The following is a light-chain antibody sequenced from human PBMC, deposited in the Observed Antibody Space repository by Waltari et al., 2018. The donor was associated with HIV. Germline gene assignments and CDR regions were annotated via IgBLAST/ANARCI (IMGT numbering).Light chain of an antibody. CDR3: NSRDKSGNFVV. Sequence: SSELTQDPAVSVALGQTVRITCQGDSLRTYYATWYQHKPGQAPLLVIFDKNTGPSGIPDRFSGSSSGNTASLTITGTQAEDEGDYYCNSRDKSGNFVVFGGGTKLTVL. J-gene: IGLJ2*01. CDR2: DKN. V-gene: IGLV3-19*01. CDR1: SLRTYY.